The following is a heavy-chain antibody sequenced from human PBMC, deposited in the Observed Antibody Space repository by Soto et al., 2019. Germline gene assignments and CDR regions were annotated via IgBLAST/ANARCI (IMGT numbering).Heavy chain of an antibody. J-gene: IGHJ6*02. CDR2: ISAYNGNT. CDR3: AREDLTHSSSTMSMDV. V-gene: IGHV1-18*01. Sequence: ASVKVSCKASGYTFTSYGISWVRQAPGQGLEWMGWISAYNGNTNYAQKLQGRVTMTTDTSTSTAYMELRSLRSDDTAVYYCAREDLTHSSSTMSMDVWGQGTTVTVSS. CDR1: GYTFTSYG. D-gene: IGHD6-13*01.